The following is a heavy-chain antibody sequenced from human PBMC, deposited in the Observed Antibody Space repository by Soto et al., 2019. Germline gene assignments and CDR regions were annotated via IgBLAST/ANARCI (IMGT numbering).Heavy chain of an antibody. Sequence: ETLSLTCTVSGGSIGSYYWSWIRQTPGKGLEWIGYIYYSGTTYYNPSLKSRVTISVDTSKNQFSLKLTSVTAADTAVYYCARDFRYAGYDSTGYYYGGHFDYWGQGALVTVSS. D-gene: IGHD3-22*01. CDR1: GGSIGSYY. CDR2: IYYSGTT. J-gene: IGHJ4*02. V-gene: IGHV4-59*01. CDR3: ARDFRYAGYDSTGYYYGGHFDY.